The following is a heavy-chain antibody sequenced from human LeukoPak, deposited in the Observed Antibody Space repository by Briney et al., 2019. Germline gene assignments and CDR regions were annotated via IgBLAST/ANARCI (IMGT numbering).Heavy chain of an antibody. D-gene: IGHD6-19*01. CDR1: GGPIRSGNFY. J-gene: IGHJ6*03. CDR2: VSYGRST. Sequence: SETLSLTCTVSGGPIRSGNFYWGWFRQSPGKGLEWIGSVSYGRSTYFNPSLKSRVAISVDTSESQFSLKLTSVTAADTALYYCARHTGYSSGWYVNNYYYYMDVWGKGTTVTVSS. V-gene: IGHV4-39*01. CDR3: ARHTGYSSGWYVNNYYYYMDV.